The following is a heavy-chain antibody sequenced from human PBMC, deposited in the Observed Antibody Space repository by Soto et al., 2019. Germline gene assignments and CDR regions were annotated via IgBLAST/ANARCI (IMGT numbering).Heavy chain of an antibody. J-gene: IGHJ4*02. Sequence: GGSLRLSCAASGFTVSSNYMSWVRQAPGKGLEWVSVIYSGGSTYYADSVKGRFTISRDNSKNTLYLQMNSLRAEDTAVYYCARVYYDILTGFDYWGQGTLVTVSS. D-gene: IGHD3-9*01. CDR2: IYSGGST. V-gene: IGHV3-66*01. CDR1: GFTVSSNY. CDR3: ARVYYDILTGFDY.